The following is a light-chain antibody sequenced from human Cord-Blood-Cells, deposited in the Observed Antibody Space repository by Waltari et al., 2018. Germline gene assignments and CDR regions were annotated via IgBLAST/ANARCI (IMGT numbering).Light chain of an antibody. J-gene: IGLJ1*01. Sequence: SYALPQPPSVSVSPVQTASITYPLYKLGEKSACWYQQKPGQSPVLVIYQDSKRPSGIPERFSGSNSGNTATLTISGTQAMDEADYYCQAWDSSTYVFGTGTKVTVL. V-gene: IGLV3-1*01. CDR2: QDS. CDR3: QAWDSSTYV. CDR1: KLGEKS.